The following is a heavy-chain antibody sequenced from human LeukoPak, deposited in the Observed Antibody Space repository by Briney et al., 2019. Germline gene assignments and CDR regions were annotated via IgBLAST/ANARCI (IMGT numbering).Heavy chain of an antibody. Sequence: SETLSLTCTVSGGSISSSSYYWGWIRQPPGKGLEWIGSVYYSGSTYYNPSLKSRVTISVDTSKNQFSLKLSSVTAADTAVYYCAREGLDGSGSYYSYYFDYWGQGTLVAVSS. V-gene: IGHV4-39*02. CDR3: AREGLDGSGSYYSYYFDY. J-gene: IGHJ4*02. CDR1: GGSISSSSYY. CDR2: VYYSGST. D-gene: IGHD3-10*01.